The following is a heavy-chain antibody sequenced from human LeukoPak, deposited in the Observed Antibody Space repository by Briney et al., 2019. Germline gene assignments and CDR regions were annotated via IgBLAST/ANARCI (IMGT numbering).Heavy chain of an antibody. Sequence: GGSLRLSCAASGFIFSSSVMHWVRQAPGKGLEWVAVILHDGRNEHYADSVQGRFTISRDNSKDILYLHINSPRTEDTAVYYCAGEPRGSDCRFDYWGQGTLVTVSS. CDR3: AGEPRGSDCRFDY. CDR1: GFIFSSSV. D-gene: IGHD2-21*02. V-gene: IGHV3-30*04. CDR2: ILHDGRNE. J-gene: IGHJ4*02.